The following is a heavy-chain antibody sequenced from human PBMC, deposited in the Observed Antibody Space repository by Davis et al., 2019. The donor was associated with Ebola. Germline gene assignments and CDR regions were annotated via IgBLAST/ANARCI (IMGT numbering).Heavy chain of an antibody. CDR2: ISFDGSNE. CDR3: ARDVSYSSAWIDY. V-gene: IGHV3-30-3*01. J-gene: IGHJ4*02. CDR1: GFTFTSAW. Sequence: GGSLRLSCAASGFTFTSAWMSWVRQAPGKGLEWVSVISFDGSNEYYADSVKGRFTISRDNSQQTLYLQMNSLRAEDTAMYYCARDVSYSSAWIDYWGQGTLVVVSS. D-gene: IGHD6-19*01.